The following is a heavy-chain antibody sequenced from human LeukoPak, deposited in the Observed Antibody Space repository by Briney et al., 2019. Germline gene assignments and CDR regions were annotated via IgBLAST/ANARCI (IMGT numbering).Heavy chain of an antibody. Sequence: SETLSLTCTVSGGSISSYYWSWIRQPPGKGLEWIGYIYTSGSTNYNPSLKSRVTISVDTSKNQFSLKLSSVTAADTAVYYCARAFYGSGSYYLSWGQGTLVTVSS. CDR1: GGSISSYY. J-gene: IGHJ4*02. V-gene: IGHV4-4*09. D-gene: IGHD3-10*01. CDR2: IYTSGST. CDR3: ARAFYGSGSYYLS.